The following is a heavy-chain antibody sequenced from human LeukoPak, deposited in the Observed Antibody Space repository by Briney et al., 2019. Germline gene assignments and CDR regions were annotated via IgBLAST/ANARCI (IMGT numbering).Heavy chain of an antibody. Sequence: GGSLRLSCAASGFTFSSYAMHWVRQAPGKGLEWVAVISYDGSNKYYAHSVKGRFTISRDNSKNTLYLQMNSLRAEDTAVYYCSRDLGCSSSSCYSHYYYYMDVWGKGTTVTVSS. J-gene: IGHJ6*03. D-gene: IGHD2-2*01. CDR2: ISYDGSNK. V-gene: IGHV3-30*01. CDR3: SRDLGCSSSSCYSHYYYYMDV. CDR1: GFTFSSYA.